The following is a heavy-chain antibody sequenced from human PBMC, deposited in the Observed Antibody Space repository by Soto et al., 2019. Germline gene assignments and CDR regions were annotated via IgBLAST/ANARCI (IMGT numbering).Heavy chain of an antibody. J-gene: IGHJ4*02. V-gene: IGHV1-18*04. CDR3: AKDRSSGWPGGGY. D-gene: IGHD6-19*01. CDR1: GYTFTSYG. Sequence: ASVKVSCKASGYTFTSYGISWVRQAPGQGLEWMGWISAYNGNTNYAQKLQGRVTMTTDTSTSTAYMELRSLRAEDTAVYYCAKDRSSGWPGGGYWGQGTLVTVSS. CDR2: ISAYNGNT.